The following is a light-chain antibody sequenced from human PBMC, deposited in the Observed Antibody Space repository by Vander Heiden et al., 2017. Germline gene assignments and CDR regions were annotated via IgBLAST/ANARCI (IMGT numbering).Light chain of an antibody. CDR2: GAS. J-gene: IGKJ1*01. CDR1: RSISRN. Sequence: EIVMTQSPATLTGSPGERATVACRPSRSISRNLAWYQQKPGQAPRLLIYGASARATGVTDRFSGSGSGTEFTLTISSLQSVDSAVYYCQQYNIWPPSWTFGQGTKVEV. CDR3: QQYNIWPPSWT. V-gene: IGKV3-15*01.